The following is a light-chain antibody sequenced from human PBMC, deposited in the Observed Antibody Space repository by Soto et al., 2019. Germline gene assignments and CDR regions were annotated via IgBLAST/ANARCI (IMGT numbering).Light chain of an antibody. V-gene: IGKV3-20*01. J-gene: IGKJ1*01. CDR1: QSVTSRS. CDR2: AAS. CDR3: QHYSSSRWT. Sequence: IVLTQSPGTLSLSPWEIATLSCRASQSVTSRSLAWYQQKPGQAPRLLIYAASSRATGIPDRFSGGGSGTDFTLTISRLEPEDFAVYYCQHYSSSRWTFGQGTKVDI.